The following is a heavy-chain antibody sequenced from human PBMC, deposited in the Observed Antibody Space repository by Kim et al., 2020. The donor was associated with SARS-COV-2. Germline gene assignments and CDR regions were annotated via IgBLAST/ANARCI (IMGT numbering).Heavy chain of an antibody. CDR3: AILAGAGNGPFDY. Sequence: SPSFQGHVTISADRSISTAYLQWSGLKASDTAMYYCAILAGAGNGPFDYWGQGTLVTVSS. D-gene: IGHD6-19*01. J-gene: IGHJ4*02. V-gene: IGHV5-10-1*01.